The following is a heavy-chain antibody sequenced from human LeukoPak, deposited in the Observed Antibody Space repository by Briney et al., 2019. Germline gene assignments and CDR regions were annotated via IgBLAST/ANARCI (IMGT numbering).Heavy chain of an antibody. Sequence: PSETLSLTCAVSGYSISSGYCWGWIRQPPGKGLEWIGSIYHSGSTYYNPSLKSRVTISVDTSKNQVSLKLSSVTAADTAVYYCARSPDCSGGSCYLTDGNWFDPWGQGTLVTVSS. J-gene: IGHJ5*02. V-gene: IGHV4-38-2*01. CDR2: IYHSGST. D-gene: IGHD2-15*01. CDR1: GYSISSGYC. CDR3: ARSPDCSGGSCYLTDGNWFDP.